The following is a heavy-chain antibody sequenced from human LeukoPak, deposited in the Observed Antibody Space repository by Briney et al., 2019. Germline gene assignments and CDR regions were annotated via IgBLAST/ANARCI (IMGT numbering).Heavy chain of an antibody. V-gene: IGHV1-69*04. D-gene: IGHD2-2*01. Sequence: SVKLSCKASGSTFSSYAINRMRQAPGQGLEWMGRTIPILGIANYAQKFQGRVTITADKSTGTAYMELSSLISEDTAVYYCARAPSSQLLWGGYYGMDVWGQGTTVTVSS. CDR1: GSTFSSYA. J-gene: IGHJ6*02. CDR2: TIPILGIA. CDR3: ARAPSSQLLWGGYYGMDV.